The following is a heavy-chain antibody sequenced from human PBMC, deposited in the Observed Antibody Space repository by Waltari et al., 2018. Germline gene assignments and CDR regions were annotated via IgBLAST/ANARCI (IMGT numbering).Heavy chain of an antibody. CDR2: MNPNSGNT. D-gene: IGHD3-3*01. V-gene: IGHV1-8*01. CDR1: GYTFTSYD. Sequence: QVQLVQSGAEVKKPGASVKVSCKASGYTFTSYDINWVRQATGQGLEWMGWMNPNSGNTGDAQKFQGRVTMTRNTSISTAYMELSSLGSEDTAVYYCAFGTTYYDFWSGYIQGGMDVWGQGTTVTVSS. CDR3: AFGTTYYDFWSGYIQGGMDV. J-gene: IGHJ6*02.